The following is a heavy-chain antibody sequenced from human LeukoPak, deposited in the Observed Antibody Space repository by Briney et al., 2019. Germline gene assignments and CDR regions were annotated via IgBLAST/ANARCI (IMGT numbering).Heavy chain of an antibody. J-gene: IGHJ4*02. V-gene: IGHV4-38-2*01. Sequence: PSETLSLXCAVSGYSISSGYYWGWIRQPPGKGLEWIGSIYHSGSTYYNPSLKSRVTISVDTSKNQFSLKLSSVTAADTAVYYCASPRGGYSYGYDYWGQGTLVTVSS. CDR2: IYHSGST. D-gene: IGHD5-18*01. CDR1: GYSISSGYY. CDR3: ASPRGGYSYGYDY.